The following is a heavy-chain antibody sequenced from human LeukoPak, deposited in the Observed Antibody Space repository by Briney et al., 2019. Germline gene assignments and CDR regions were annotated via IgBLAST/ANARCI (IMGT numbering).Heavy chain of an antibody. J-gene: IGHJ4*02. CDR3: ARGRSIVVVTAGRRHNFDY. D-gene: IGHD2-21*02. Sequence: SETPSLTCAVYGGSFSGYYWSWIRQPPGKGLEWIGEINHSGSTNYNPSLKSRVTISVDTSKNQFSLKLSSVTAADTAVYYCARGRSIVVVTAGRRHNFDYWGQGTLVTVSS. CDR1: GGSFSGYY. CDR2: INHSGST. V-gene: IGHV4-34*01.